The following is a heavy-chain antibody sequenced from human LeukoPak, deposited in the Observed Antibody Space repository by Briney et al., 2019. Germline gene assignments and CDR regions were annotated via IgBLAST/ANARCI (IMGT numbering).Heavy chain of an antibody. CDR3: AEGFFGEPFFEY. Sequence: GGSLRLSCAASGFIFHNYGMSWVRQAPGRGLEWVSTISANSENTHYADSVKGRFAISRDNPKSTLYLQMNSLRAEDTAIYFFAEGFFGEPFFEYWGQGVLVTVSS. D-gene: IGHD3-3*01. CDR1: GFIFHNYG. V-gene: IGHV3-23*01. J-gene: IGHJ4*02. CDR2: ISANSENT.